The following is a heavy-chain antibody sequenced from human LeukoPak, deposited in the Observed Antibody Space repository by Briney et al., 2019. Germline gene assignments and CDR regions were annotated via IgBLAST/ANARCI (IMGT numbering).Heavy chain of an antibody. CDR2: IYYSGST. CDR1: GGSISSSSYY. CDR3: ARHTGSGWFYPHY. D-gene: IGHD6-19*01. J-gene: IGHJ4*02. V-gene: IGHV4-39*01. Sequence: AETLSLTCTVSGGSISSSSYYWGWIRQPPGKGLEWIGSIYYSGSTYYNPSLKSRVTISVDTSKNQFSLKLSSVTAADTAVYYCARHTGSGWFYPHYWGQGTLVTVSS.